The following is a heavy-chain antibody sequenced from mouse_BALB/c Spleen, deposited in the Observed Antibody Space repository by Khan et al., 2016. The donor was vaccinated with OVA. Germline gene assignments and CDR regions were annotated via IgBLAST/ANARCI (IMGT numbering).Heavy chain of an antibody. CDR2: IRLKSNNYAT. CDR3: TRIGRYAY. CDR1: GFTFSNYW. J-gene: IGHJ3*01. Sequence: EVKLEESGGGLVQPGGSMKLSCVASGFTFSNYWMNWVRQSPEKGLEWVAEIRLKSNNYATHYAESVKGRFTISRDDSKSSVYLQMNNLRAEDTGIYYCTRIGRYAYWGQGTLVTVSA. V-gene: IGHV6-6*02.